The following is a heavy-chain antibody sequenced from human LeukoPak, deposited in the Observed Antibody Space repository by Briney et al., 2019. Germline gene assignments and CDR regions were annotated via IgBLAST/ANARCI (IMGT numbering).Heavy chain of an antibody. CDR3: ATTFLNYDILTGYEAD. J-gene: IGHJ4*02. Sequence: PGRSLRLSCAASGFTFSSYGMHWVRQAPGKGLEWVSSISSSSSYIYYADSVKGRFTISRDNAKNSLYLQMNSLRAEDTAVYYCATTFLNYDILTGYEADWGQGTLVTVSS. CDR2: ISSSSSYI. V-gene: IGHV3-21*01. D-gene: IGHD3-9*01. CDR1: GFTFSSYG.